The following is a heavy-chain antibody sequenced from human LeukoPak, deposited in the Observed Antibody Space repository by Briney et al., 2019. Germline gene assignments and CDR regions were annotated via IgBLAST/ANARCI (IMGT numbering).Heavy chain of an antibody. D-gene: IGHD2-15*01. V-gene: IGHV1-18*01. CDR1: GYTFTSYG. J-gene: IGHJ4*02. CDR2: ISAYNGNT. Sequence: GASVKVSCKASGYTFTSYGISWVRQAPGQGLEWMGWISAYNGNTNYAQKLQGRVTMTTDTSTSTAYMELRSLRSDDTAVYYCARVVVAAATGGSVGFDYWGQGTLVTVSS. CDR3: ARVVVAAATGGSVGFDY.